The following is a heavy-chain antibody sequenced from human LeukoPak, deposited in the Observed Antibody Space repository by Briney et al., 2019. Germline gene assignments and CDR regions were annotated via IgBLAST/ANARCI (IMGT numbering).Heavy chain of an antibody. J-gene: IGHJ5*02. CDR3: ARTINQFDYYDSSGYPWFDP. V-gene: IGHV4-61*01. D-gene: IGHD3-22*01. Sequence: SQTLSLTCTVSGGSISSGSYYWSWIRQPPGKGLEWIGYIYYSGSTNYNPSLKSRVTISVDTSKNQFSLKLSSVTAADTAVYYCARTINQFDYYDSSGYPWFDPWGQGTLVTVSS. CDR1: GGSISSGSYY. CDR2: IYYSGST.